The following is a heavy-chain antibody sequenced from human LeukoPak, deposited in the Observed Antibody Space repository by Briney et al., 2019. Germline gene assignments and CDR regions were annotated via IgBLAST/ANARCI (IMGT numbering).Heavy chain of an antibody. CDR1: GFTFSSYA. D-gene: IGHD3-10*01. J-gene: IGHJ4*02. CDR3: ANEGVGAPSDY. V-gene: IGHV3-23*01. Sequence: GGSLRLSCAASGFTFSSYAMSWVRQAQGKGMEWVSAISGSGGSTYYADSVKGRFTISRDNSKNTLYLQMNSLRAEDTAVYYCANEGVGAPSDYWGQGTLVTVSS. CDR2: ISGSGGST.